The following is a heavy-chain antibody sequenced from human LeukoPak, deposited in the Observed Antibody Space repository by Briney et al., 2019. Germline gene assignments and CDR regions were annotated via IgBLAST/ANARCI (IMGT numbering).Heavy chain of an antibody. CDR3: ARERSGWYDWYFDL. CDR2: INAGNGNT. D-gene: IGHD6-19*01. J-gene: IGHJ2*01. CDR1: GYTFTSYA. Sequence: ASVKVSCKASGYTFTSYAMHWVRRAPGQRLEWMGWINAGNGNTKYSQTFQGRVTITRDTSASTAYMELSSLRSEDTAVYYCARERSGWYDWYFDLWGRGTLVTVSS. V-gene: IGHV1-3*01.